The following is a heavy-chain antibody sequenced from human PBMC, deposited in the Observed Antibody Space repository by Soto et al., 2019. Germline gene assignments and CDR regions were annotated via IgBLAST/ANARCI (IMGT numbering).Heavy chain of an antibody. V-gene: IGHV4-4*02. CDR3: ARAPEYSSSYFYYYYGMDV. Sequence: SETLSLTCXVSGGSISSSNWWSWVRQPPGKGLEWIGEIYHSGSTNYNPSLKSRVTISVDKSKNQFSLKLSSVTAADTAVYYCARAPEYSSSYFYYYYGMDVWGQGTTVTVSS. CDR1: GGSISSSNW. CDR2: IYHSGST. J-gene: IGHJ6*02. D-gene: IGHD6-6*01.